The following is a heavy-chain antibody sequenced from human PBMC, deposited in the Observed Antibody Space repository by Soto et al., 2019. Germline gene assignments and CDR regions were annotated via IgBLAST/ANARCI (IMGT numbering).Heavy chain of an antibody. CDR2: TYYRHQRYN. J-gene: IGHJ6*01. D-gene: IGHD3-16*02. V-gene: IGHV6-1*01. Sequence: LPTHSRTSALSWVSVSNNSAASNWISQSPTRGLEWLGRTYYRHQRYNDYAVSFKSRIIINPDTSKNSFALELTSLTPADTDVYFCARDNQGYLYIGMDVLGQGTTVTVSS. CDR3: ARDNQGYLYIGMDV. CDR1: WVSVSNNSAA.